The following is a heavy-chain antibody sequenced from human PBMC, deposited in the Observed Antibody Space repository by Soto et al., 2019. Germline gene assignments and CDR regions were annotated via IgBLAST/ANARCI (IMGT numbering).Heavy chain of an antibody. J-gene: IGHJ4*02. CDR3: ARRYQAFGKYYFDY. CDR2: MNPNSGNT. D-gene: IGHD3-10*01. CDR1: GYTFTSYD. V-gene: IGHV1-8*01. Sequence: QVQLVQSGAEVKKPGASVKVSCKASGYTFTSYDINWVRQATGQGLEWMGWMNPNSGNTGSAQKFQGRVTMTRNTSISTAYMELSSLRSEDTAVYYCARRYQAFGKYYFDYWGQGTLVTVSS.